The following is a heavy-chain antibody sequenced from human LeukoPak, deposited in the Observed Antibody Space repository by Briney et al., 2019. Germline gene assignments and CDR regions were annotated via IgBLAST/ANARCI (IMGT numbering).Heavy chain of an antibody. CDR2: ISYDGSNE. V-gene: IGHV3-30*04. CDR1: GFTFSSYA. CDR3: AKGGGYEAQYYYYYLDV. D-gene: IGHD5-12*01. J-gene: IGHJ6*03. Sequence: TGGSLRLSCAASGFTFSSYAIHWVRQAPGKGLEWVAVISYDGSNEYYEDSVKGRFTISRDNSKNTMYLQMNSLRAEDTAIYYCAKGGGYEAQYYYYYLDVWGKGTTVTISS.